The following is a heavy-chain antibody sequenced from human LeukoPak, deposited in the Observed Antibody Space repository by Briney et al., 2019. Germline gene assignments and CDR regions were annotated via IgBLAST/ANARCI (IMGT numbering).Heavy chain of an antibody. D-gene: IGHD6-19*01. CDR2: ISGSSGTV. CDR1: GFTFSSYW. Sequence: GWSLRLSCAASGFTFSSYWMHWVRQVPGKGLEWVSYISGSSGTVYYADSVKGRFTISRDNAKNLLYQQMNSLRDDDTAVYYCGRVYWYSSGWYSDYWGQGTLVTVSS. CDR3: GRVYWYSSGWYSDY. V-gene: IGHV3-48*02. J-gene: IGHJ4*02.